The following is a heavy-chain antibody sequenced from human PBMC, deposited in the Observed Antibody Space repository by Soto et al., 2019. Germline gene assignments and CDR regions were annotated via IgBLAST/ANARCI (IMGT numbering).Heavy chain of an antibody. Sequence: PSETLSLTCTVSGGSISSYYWSWIRQPPGKGLEWIGYIYYSGSTNYNPSLKSRVTISVDTSKNQFSLKLSSVTAADTAVYYCARESWVYSSSSISGGFDYWGQGTLVTVSS. J-gene: IGHJ4*02. CDR3: ARESWVYSSSSISGGFDY. V-gene: IGHV4-59*01. D-gene: IGHD6-6*01. CDR1: GGSISSYY. CDR2: IYYSGST.